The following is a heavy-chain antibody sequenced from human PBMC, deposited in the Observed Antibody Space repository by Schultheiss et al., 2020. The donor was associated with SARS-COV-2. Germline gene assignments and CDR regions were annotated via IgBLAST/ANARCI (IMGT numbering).Heavy chain of an antibody. CDR1: GGSISSYY. CDR3: ARELQYQLPYFDY. J-gene: IGHJ4*02. CDR2: IYYSGST. D-gene: IGHD2-2*01. V-gene: IGHV4-59*12. Sequence: SETLSLTCTVSGGSISSYYWSWIRQPPGTGLEWIGYIYYSGSTNYNPSLKSRVTILVDTSKNQFSLKMTSVTAADTAVYYCARELQYQLPYFDYWGQGTLVTVSS.